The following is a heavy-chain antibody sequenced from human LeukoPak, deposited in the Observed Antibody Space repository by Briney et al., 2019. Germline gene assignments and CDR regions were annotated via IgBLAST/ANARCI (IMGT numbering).Heavy chain of an antibody. CDR1: GFTFGDYA. CDR3: ARGGSSQNYVWGSYRQSPFDY. Sequence: PGGSLRLSCTASGFTFGDYAMSWIRQPPGKGLEWVGEINHSGSTNYNPSLKSRVTISVDTSKNQFSLKLSSVTAADTAVYYCARGGSSQNYVWGSYRQSPFDYWGQGTLVTVSS. CDR2: INHSGST. J-gene: IGHJ4*02. D-gene: IGHD3-16*02. V-gene: IGHV4-34*01.